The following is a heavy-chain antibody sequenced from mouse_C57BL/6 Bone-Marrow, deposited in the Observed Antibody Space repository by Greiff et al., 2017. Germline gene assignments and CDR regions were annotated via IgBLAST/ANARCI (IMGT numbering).Heavy chain of an antibody. CDR3: AREGITTVVLEPYLDY. V-gene: IGHV1-69*01. CDR1: GYTFTSYW. Sequence: QVQLQQPGAELVMPGASVKLSCKASGYTFTSYWMHWVKQRPGQGLEWIGEIDPSDSYTNYNQKFKCKSTLTVDKSSSTAYMQLSSLTSEDSAVYYSAREGITTVVLEPYLDYWGQGTTLTVSS. J-gene: IGHJ2*01. CDR2: IDPSDSYT. D-gene: IGHD1-1*01.